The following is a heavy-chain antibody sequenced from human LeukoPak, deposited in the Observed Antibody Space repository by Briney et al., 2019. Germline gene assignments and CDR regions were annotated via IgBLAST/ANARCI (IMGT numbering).Heavy chain of an antibody. CDR2: IYYTGST. V-gene: IGHV4-59*01. CDR3: ARNLIPEQLVLNF. J-gene: IGHJ4*02. CDR1: GDSISNYY. D-gene: IGHD6-13*01. Sequence: SETLSLTCTVSGDSISNYYWNWIRQPPGKGLEWIGYIYYTGSTNYNPSLKSRVTMSVDTSKNQFTLNLKSVTPEDTAVYYCARNLIPEQLVLNFWGQGTLVTVSS.